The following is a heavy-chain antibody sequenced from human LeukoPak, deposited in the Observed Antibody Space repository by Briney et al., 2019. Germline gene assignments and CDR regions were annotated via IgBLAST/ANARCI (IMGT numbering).Heavy chain of an antibody. V-gene: IGHV3-30*03. CDR1: GFTFSSYW. CDR2: ISYDEVHK. Sequence: GGSLRLSCAASGFTFSSYWMSWVRQAPGKGLEWVAVISYDEVHKYYADSVKGRFTISRDNSKKTLYLQMNSLRAEDTAVYYCARDREVVTSIIWFDPWGQGTLVTVSS. D-gene: IGHD4-23*01. CDR3: ARDREVVTSIIWFDP. J-gene: IGHJ5*02.